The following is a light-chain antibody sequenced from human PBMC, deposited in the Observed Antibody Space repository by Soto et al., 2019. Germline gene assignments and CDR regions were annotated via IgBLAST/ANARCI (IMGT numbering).Light chain of an antibody. CDR3: SSFAGNNILV. J-gene: IGLJ2*01. CDR2: EVS. Sequence: QSALTQPPSASGSPGQSVTISCTGTSSDVGGYNYVSWYQQHPGKAPKLMISEVSKRPSGVPDRFSGSKSGNTASLTVSGLKAEEGADYYCSSFAGNNILVLGGGPNPPVL. V-gene: IGLV2-8*01. CDR1: SSDVGGYNY.